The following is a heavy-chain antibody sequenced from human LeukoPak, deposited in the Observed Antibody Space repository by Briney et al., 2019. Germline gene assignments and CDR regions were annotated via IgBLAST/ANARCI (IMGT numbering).Heavy chain of an antibody. CDR2: IKQDGSAK. V-gene: IGHV3-7*01. CDR1: GFTFSSYW. J-gene: IGHJ6*03. CDR3: ARVWSGSGSYYYYYYMDV. D-gene: IGHD3-10*01. Sequence: PGGSLRLSCAASGFTFSSYWMSWVRQAPGKGLEWVANIKQDGSAKYYVDSVKGRFTISRDNAKNSLYLQMNSLRAEDTAVYYCARVWSGSGSYYYYYYMDVWGKGTTVTISS.